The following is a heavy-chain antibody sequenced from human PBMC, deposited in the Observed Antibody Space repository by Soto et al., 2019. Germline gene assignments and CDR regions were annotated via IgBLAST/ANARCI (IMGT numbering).Heavy chain of an antibody. CDR3: ARGGNIAARLRYYYYGMDV. V-gene: IGHV1-2*04. J-gene: IGHJ6*02. CDR2: INPNSGGT. Sequence: GASVKVSCKASGYTFTGYYMHWVREAPGQGLEWMGWINPNSGGTNYAQKFQGWVTMTRDTSISTAYMELSRLRSDDTAVYYCARGGNIAARLRYYYYGMDVWGQGTTVTVS. CDR1: GYTFTGYY. D-gene: IGHD6-6*01.